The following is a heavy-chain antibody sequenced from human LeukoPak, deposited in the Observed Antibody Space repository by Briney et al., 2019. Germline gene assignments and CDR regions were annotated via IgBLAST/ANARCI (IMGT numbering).Heavy chain of an antibody. J-gene: IGHJ3*02. Sequence: SETLSLTCTVSGGSISSYYWSWIRQPAGKGLEWIGRIYTSGSTNYNPSLKSRVTMSVDTSKNQFSLKLSSVTAADTAVYYCARDNVGPIQLWLKWDAFDIWGQGTMVTVSS. V-gene: IGHV4-4*07. CDR3: ARDNVGPIQLWLKWDAFDI. CDR2: IYTSGST. D-gene: IGHD5-18*01. CDR1: GGSISSYY.